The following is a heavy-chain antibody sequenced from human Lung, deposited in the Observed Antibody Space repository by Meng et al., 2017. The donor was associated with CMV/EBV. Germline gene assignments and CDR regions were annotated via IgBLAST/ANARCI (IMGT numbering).Heavy chain of an antibody. V-gene: IGHV4-4*02. Sequence: QVQLRESGPALVKPSEPLSLTCAVSGDSITNHNWWAWVRQPPGKGLEWIGEIPHRGSSAYNPSLKSRVSMSIDKSKNQFSLKLTSVTAADMAVYHCLRRSGGSVWGQGTLVTVSS. CDR3: LRRSGGSV. CDR1: GDSITNHNW. J-gene: IGHJ1*01. D-gene: IGHD3-10*01. CDR2: IPHRGSS.